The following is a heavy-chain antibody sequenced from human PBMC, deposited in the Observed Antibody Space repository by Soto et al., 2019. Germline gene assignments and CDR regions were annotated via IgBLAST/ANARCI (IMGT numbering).Heavy chain of an antibody. V-gene: IGHV4-31*03. CDR1: GGSISSGDYY. CDR2: IYYSGRT. J-gene: IGHJ5*02. CDR3: ARGPHSMVRGVPQFDP. D-gene: IGHD3-10*01. Sequence: QVQLQESGPGLVKPSQTLSLTCSVSGGSISSGDYYWTWIRQHPGKGLEWIGYIYYSGRTYDSPSLRSRITLSVDTTKNQFSLKLSSVTAADTAVYYCARGPHSMVRGVPQFDPWGQGTLVTVSS.